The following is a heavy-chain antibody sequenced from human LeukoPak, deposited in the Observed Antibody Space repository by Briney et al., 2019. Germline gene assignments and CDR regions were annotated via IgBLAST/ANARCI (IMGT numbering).Heavy chain of an antibody. Sequence: LGRSLRLSCVASGFTFSNYVMHWVRQAPGKGLEWVALISYDGSNENYADSVKGRFTISRDNSKNTLYLQMNSLRAEDTAVYYCARVFRITKTTGMDVWGQGTTVTVSS. D-gene: IGHD3-10*01. CDR2: ISYDGSNE. CDR3: ARVFRITKTTGMDV. J-gene: IGHJ6*02. V-gene: IGHV3-30-3*01. CDR1: GFTFSNYV.